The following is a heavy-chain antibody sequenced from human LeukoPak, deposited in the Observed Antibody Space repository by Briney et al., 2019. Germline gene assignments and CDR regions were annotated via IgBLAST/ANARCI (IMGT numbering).Heavy chain of an antibody. D-gene: IGHD2-2*01. CDR2: FDSEDGET. CDR1: GYTLTELS. CDR3: ATYTSSTPYYYMDV. J-gene: IGHJ6*03. Sequence: ASVKVSCKVSGYTLTELSMHWVRQAPGKGLEWMGGFDSEDGETIYAQKFQGRVTMTEDTSTDTAYMELSSLRSEDTAVYYCATYTSSTPYYYMDVWGKGTTVTVSS. V-gene: IGHV1-24*01.